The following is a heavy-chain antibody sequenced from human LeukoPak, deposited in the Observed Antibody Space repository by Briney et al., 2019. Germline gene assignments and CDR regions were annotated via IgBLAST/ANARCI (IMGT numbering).Heavy chain of an antibody. CDR1: GGSIGSGDCF. D-gene: IGHD7-27*01. CDR3: ARASTGDRPRRYFNS. Sequence: ASETLSLTCTVSGGSIGSGDCFWSWIRQPPGKGLEWIGFIYYSGSTYYNPSLESRVTISVDTSKNQFSLKLSSVTAADTAVYYCARASTGDRPRRYFNSWGQGTLVTVSS. J-gene: IGHJ4*02. V-gene: IGHV4-30-4*01. CDR2: IYYSGST.